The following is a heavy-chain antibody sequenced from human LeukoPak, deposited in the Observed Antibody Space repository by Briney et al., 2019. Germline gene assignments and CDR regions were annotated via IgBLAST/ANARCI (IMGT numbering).Heavy chain of an antibody. Sequence: GGSLRLSCAASGFTFSSYGMHWVRQAPGEGLEWVAFMQYHGSEEYYADSVEGRFTVSRDNSKSTLYLQMNSLGTEDTAVYYCVSDTPFGRVVRGGLGIPDYWGQGTLVTVSS. CDR2: MQYHGSEE. V-gene: IGHV3-30*02. J-gene: IGHJ4*02. D-gene: IGHD3-10*01. CDR3: VSDTPFGRVVRGGLGIPDY. CDR1: GFTFSSYG.